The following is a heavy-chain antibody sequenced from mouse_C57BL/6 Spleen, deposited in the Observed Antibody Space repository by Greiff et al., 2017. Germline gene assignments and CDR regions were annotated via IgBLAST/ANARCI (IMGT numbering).Heavy chain of an antibody. CDR3: ARVGYGSLDY. J-gene: IGHJ2*01. Sequence: DVMLVESGGGLVKPGGSLKLSCAASGFTFSSYAMSWVRQTPEKRLEWVATISDGGSYTYYPDNVKGRFTISRDNAKNNLYLQMSHLKSEDTAMYYCARVGYGSLDYWGQGTTLTVSS. CDR1: GFTFSSYA. V-gene: IGHV5-4*03. D-gene: IGHD1-1*01. CDR2: ISDGGSYT.